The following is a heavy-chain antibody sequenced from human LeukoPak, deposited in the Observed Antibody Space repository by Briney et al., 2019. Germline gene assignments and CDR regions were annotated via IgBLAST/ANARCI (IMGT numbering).Heavy chain of an antibody. D-gene: IGHD3-22*01. CDR3: ARDYVDNFDSYGYIALDQ. V-gene: IGHV1-2*02. J-gene: IGHJ4*02. Sequence: ASVKVSCKASGYTFTGYYMHWVRQAPGQGLGWMGWINPNSGGTNYAQNLQGRVSMTRDTSISTAHMELSRLRSDDTAVYYCARDYVDNFDSYGYIALDQWGQGTLVIVSS. CDR2: INPNSGGT. CDR1: GYTFTGYY.